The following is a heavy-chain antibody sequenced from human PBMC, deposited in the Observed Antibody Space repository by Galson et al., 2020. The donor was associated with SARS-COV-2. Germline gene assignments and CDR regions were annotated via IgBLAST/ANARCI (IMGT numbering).Heavy chain of an antibody. CDR2: IKQYGSER. D-gene: IGHD3-3*01. J-gene: IGHJ1*01. CDR1: GFTFSNYW. CDR3: ARGSRFYDFWSGRAEYFQH. Sequence: GGSLRLSCRGSGFTFSNYWMNWVRQAPGQGREWVANIKQYGSERYYVESVKGRFTISRDNAQNSLYLQMDSLRDDDTAVYFCARGSRFYDFWSGRAEYFQHWGLGTLVTVSS. V-gene: IGHV3-7*01.